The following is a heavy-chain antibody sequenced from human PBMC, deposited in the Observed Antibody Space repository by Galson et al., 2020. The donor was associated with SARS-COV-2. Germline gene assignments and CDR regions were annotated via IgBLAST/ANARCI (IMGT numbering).Heavy chain of an antibody. CDR2: INPSGGST. D-gene: IGHD3-10*01. Sequence: GESLKISCKASGYTFNSYSMHWVRQAPGQGLEWMGIINPSGGSTSYAQKFQGRVTMTRDTSTSTVYMELSSLRSEDTAVYYCARDIRVRGVIITEGAGFDYWGQGTLVTVSS. CDR3: ARDIRVRGVIITEGAGFDY. J-gene: IGHJ4*02. CDR1: GYTFNSYS. V-gene: IGHV1-46*02.